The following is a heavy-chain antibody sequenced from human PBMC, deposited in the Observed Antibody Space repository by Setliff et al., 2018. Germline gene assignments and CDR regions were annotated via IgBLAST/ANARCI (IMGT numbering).Heavy chain of an antibody. Sequence: GAGVNVPCKTSGYEFNGYDIKWVRQATGQGLEGIGWMNPNSGSTGFAQKFQGRVTLTRNITIYTAYMELTGLTSGDAAVYYRAKGGDYYCLDLWGLGTLVTVSS. CDR3: AKGGDYYCLDL. J-gene: IGHJ4*02. D-gene: IGHD3-22*01. CDR2: MNPNSGST. V-gene: IGHV1-8*01. CDR1: GYEFNGYD.